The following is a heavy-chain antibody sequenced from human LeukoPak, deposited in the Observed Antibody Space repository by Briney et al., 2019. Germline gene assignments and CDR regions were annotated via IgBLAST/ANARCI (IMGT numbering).Heavy chain of an antibody. D-gene: IGHD3-22*01. J-gene: IGHJ4*02. V-gene: IGHV1-8*01. CDR3: ARAETDSSGYYYNY. CDR2: MNPNSGNT. Sequence: GASMKVSCKASGYTFTSYDINWVRQATGQGLEWMGWMNPNSGNTGYAQKFQGRVTMTRNTSISTAYMELSSLRSEDTAVYYCARAETDSSGYYYNYWDQGTLVTISS. CDR1: GYTFTSYD.